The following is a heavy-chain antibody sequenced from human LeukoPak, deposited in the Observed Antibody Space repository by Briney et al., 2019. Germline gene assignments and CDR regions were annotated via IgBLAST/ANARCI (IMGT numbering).Heavy chain of an antibody. CDR1: RFTFDDYA. J-gene: IGHJ6*02. Sequence: GRSLRLSCAASRFTFDDYAMHWVRQAPGKGLEWVSGISWNSGSIGYADSVKRRFTISRDNAKNSLYLQMNSLRAEDTALYYCAKATGYCSSTSCPLYYYYGMDVWGQGTTVTVSS. D-gene: IGHD2-2*01. CDR2: ISWNSGSI. CDR3: AKATGYCSSTSCPLYYYYGMDV. V-gene: IGHV3-9*01.